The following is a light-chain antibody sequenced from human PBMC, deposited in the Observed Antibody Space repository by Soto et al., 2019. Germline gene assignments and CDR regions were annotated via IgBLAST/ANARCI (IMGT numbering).Light chain of an antibody. Sequence: EIVMTQSAATPSISPGIRTTLSCRPRQSVSRIFACHQQQPGQAPVLLIVCASTRATGNPARFSGSGSGTEFTLTISSLQSEDFAVSYCQPNNDWTFTFGPGTKVDIK. CDR2: CAS. V-gene: IGKV3-15*01. CDR3: QPNNDWTFT. J-gene: IGKJ3*01. CDR1: QSVSRI.